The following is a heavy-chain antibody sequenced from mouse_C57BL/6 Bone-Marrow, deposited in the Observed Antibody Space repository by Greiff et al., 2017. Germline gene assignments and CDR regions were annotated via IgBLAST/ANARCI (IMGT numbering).Heavy chain of an antibody. Sequence: VQLQQPGAELVKPGASVKLSCTASGYTFTSYWMHWVKQRPGQGLEWIGMIHPNSGSTNYNEKFKSKATLTVDKSSSTAYMQLSSLTSEDAAVYDCLYYEYDGGVYYAMDYWGQGTSVTVSS. J-gene: IGHJ4*01. CDR2: IHPNSGST. CDR1: GYTFTSYW. D-gene: IGHD2-4*01. V-gene: IGHV1-64*01. CDR3: LYYEYDGGVYYAMDY.